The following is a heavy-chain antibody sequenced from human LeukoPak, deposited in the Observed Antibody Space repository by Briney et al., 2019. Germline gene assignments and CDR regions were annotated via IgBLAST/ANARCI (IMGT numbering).Heavy chain of an antibody. D-gene: IGHD5-12*01. J-gene: IGHJ4*02. CDR1: GGTFSSYA. Sequence: GASVKVSCKASGGTFSSYAISWVRQAPGQGLEWMGGIIPIFGTANYAQKFQGRVTITADESTSTAYMELSSLRSEDTAVYYCARAIDGGYDSYGYWGQGTLVTVSS. CDR3: ARAIDGGYDSYGY. V-gene: IGHV1-69*01. CDR2: IIPIFGTA.